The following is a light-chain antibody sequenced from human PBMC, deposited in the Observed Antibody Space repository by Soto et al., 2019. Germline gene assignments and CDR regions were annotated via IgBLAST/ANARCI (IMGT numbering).Light chain of an antibody. CDR2: DAS. CDR3: QQRSNWPRGT. V-gene: IGKV3-11*01. Sequence: EILLTQSPATLSLSPGDRATLSCRASQSVSTYLAWYQQKTGQPPRLLIYDASNRATGIPARFSGSGSGTDFTLTISSLEPEDFAVYYCQQRSNWPRGTFGQGTKLEIK. J-gene: IGKJ2*02. CDR1: QSVSTY.